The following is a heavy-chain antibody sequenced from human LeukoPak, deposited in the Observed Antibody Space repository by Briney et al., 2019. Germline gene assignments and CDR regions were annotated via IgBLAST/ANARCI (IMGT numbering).Heavy chain of an antibody. V-gene: IGHV4-4*09. Sequence: PSETLSLTCTVSGDSINSNYWSWIRQPPGKGLEWIGYIYTRGNTNYNPSLKSRVTISADTSKNQLSLQVSSVTAADTAVYYCVREVGDWFDPWGQGTLVTVSS. CDR3: VREVGDWFDP. J-gene: IGHJ5*02. CDR1: GDSINSNY. CDR2: IYTRGNT.